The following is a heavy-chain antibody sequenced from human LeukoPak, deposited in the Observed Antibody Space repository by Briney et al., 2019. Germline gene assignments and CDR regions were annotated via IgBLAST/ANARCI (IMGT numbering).Heavy chain of an antibody. CDR2: ISYDGSSK. CDR1: GFTFSSHA. J-gene: IGHJ4*02. CDR3: ARTYGDYVYILGY. D-gene: IGHD4-17*01. V-gene: IGHV3-30*14. Sequence: GALRLSCAASGFTFSSHAMHWVRQAPGKGLEWVAVISYDGSSKYYADSVKGRLTISRDISKNTVYLQMNSLRAEDTAVYYCARTYGDYVYILGYWGQGTLVTVSS.